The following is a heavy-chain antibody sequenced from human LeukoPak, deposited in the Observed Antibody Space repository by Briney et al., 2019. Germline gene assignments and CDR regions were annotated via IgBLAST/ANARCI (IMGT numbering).Heavy chain of an antibody. J-gene: IGHJ5*01. CDR3: ARGGYCTGTNCRNWFDS. CDR1: GYTFTSYG. D-gene: IGHD2-2*01. CDR2: INPSNGYT. V-gene: IGHV1-18*01. Sequence: ASVKVSCKASGYTFTSYGINWVRQAPGQGLEWMGWINPSNGYTNDAQKLQGRLTMTTDTSTSTANMELRSLRSDDTAVYYCARGGYCTGTNCRNWFDSWGQGTLVTVSS.